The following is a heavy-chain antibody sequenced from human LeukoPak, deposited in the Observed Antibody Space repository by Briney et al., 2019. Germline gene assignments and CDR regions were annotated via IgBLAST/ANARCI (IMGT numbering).Heavy chain of an antibody. CDR2: IYYSGST. CDR1: GGSISSYY. Sequence: SETLSLTCTVSGGSISSYYWSWLRQPPGKGLEWIGYIYYSGSTNYNPSLKSRVTISVDTSKNQFSLKLSSVTAADTAVYYCARDAAAGQFDPWGQGTLVTVSS. CDR3: ARDAAAGQFDP. J-gene: IGHJ5*02. V-gene: IGHV4-59*01. D-gene: IGHD6-13*01.